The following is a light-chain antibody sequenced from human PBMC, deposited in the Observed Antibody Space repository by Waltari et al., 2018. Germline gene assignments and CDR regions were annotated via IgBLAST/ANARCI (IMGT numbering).Light chain of an antibody. V-gene: IGKV1-12*01. CDR3: QQGDSFPPT. CDR1: QVINNW. J-gene: IGKJ1*01. Sequence: DIQMTQSPSSGSASVGDRVIITCRASQVINNWLAWYQQKPGKAPKLLIYGASVLQSGVPSRFSGSGSGTDFTLTISNLQPEDFATYFCQQGDSFPPTFGQGTKVEV. CDR2: GAS.